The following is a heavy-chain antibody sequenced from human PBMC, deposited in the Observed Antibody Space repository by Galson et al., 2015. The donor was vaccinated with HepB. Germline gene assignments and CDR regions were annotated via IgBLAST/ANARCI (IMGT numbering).Heavy chain of an antibody. D-gene: IGHD1-26*01. CDR3: ARDLVGRELEYYFDY. Sequence: SLRLSCAASGFTFSSYAMHWVRQAPGKGLEWVAVISYDGSNKYYADSVKGRFTISRDNSKNTLYLQMNSLRAEDTAVYYCARDLVGRELEYYFDYWGQGTLVTVSS. V-gene: IGHV3-30-3*01. J-gene: IGHJ4*02. CDR1: GFTFSSYA. CDR2: ISYDGSNK.